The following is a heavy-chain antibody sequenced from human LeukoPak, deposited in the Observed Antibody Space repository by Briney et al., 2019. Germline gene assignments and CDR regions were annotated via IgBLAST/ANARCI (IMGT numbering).Heavy chain of an antibody. J-gene: IGHJ6*02. Sequence: GESLKISCKGSGYSFTSYWIGWVRQMPGKGLEWMGIIYPGDSDTRYSPSFQGQVTISADKSISTAYLQRSSLKASDTAMYYCARSVGATLFSYYGMDVWGQGTTVTVSS. CDR1: GYSFTSYW. CDR2: IYPGDSDT. CDR3: ARSVGATLFSYYGMDV. V-gene: IGHV5-51*01. D-gene: IGHD1-26*01.